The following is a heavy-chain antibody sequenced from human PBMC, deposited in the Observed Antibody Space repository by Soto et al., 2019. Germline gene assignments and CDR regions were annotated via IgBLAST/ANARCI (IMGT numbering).Heavy chain of an antibody. J-gene: IGHJ4*02. CDR1: VFTVSSNY. CDR2: IYTGGST. V-gene: IGHV3-66*01. Sequence: EVQLVESGGGLVQPGGSLRLSCAASVFTVSSNYMSWVRQAPGKGLEWVSVIYTGGSTYYADSVKGRFTISRDNSKNTLYLQMNSLRAEDTAVYYCARDYGGSGRFDYWGQGTLVTVSS. CDR3: ARDYGGSGRFDY. D-gene: IGHD4-17*01.